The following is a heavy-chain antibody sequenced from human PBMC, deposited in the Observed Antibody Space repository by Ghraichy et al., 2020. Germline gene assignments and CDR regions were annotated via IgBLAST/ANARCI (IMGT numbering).Heavy chain of an antibody. CDR2: ISHDGSNK. Sequence: GESLNISCGASGFSFSSYGMHWVRQAPGKGLEWVAVISHDGSNKYYSDSVKGRFTISRDNSKNTLYLQMNSLRAEDTAVYYCAKVLDSSGEDWWGQGTLVTVSS. CDR3: AKVLDSSGEDW. J-gene: IGHJ4*02. V-gene: IGHV3-30*18. D-gene: IGHD3-22*01. CDR1: GFSFSSYG.